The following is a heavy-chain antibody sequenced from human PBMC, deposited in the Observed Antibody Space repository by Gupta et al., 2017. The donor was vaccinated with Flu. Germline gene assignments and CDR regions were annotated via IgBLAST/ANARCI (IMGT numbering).Heavy chain of an antibody. V-gene: IGHV1-2*02. CDR2: ILPKSGST. J-gene: IGHJ5*02. D-gene: IGHD1-1*01. CDR3: TRDAKLDQDAPFDP. Sequence: QVQLVQSGAEVKKPGASVKVSCKASGYSFSDYYMHWVRQAPGQGLEWMGWILPKSGSTVYAQKFQGRITMTRDTSISTIYMELSRLRYDDTAVFYCTRDAKLDQDAPFDPWGQGTLVTVSS. CDR1: GYSFSDYY.